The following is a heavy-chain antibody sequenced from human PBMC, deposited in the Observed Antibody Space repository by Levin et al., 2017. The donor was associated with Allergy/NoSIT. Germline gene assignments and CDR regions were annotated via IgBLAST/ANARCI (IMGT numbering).Heavy chain of an antibody. V-gene: IGHV5-10-1*01. CDR3: APHRGGSGWYVH. CDR1: GYSFTSYW. CDR2: IDPSDSYT. Sequence: GESLKISCKGSGYSFTSYWISWVRQMPGKGLEWMGRIDPSDSYTNYSPSFQGHVTISADKSISTAYLQWSSLKASDTAMYYCAPHRGGSGWYVHWGQGTLVTVSS. J-gene: IGHJ4*02. D-gene: IGHD6-19*01.